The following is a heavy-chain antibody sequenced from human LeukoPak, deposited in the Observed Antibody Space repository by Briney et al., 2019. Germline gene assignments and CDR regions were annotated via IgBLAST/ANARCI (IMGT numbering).Heavy chain of an antibody. CDR3: ARVGGYSSSWYTRPGGWFDP. D-gene: IGHD6-13*01. Sequence: SETLSLTCTVSGGSISSSSYYWGWIRQPPGKGLEWIGYIYYSGSTNYNPSLKSRVTISVDTSKNQFSLKLSSVTAADAAVYYCARVGGYSSSWYTRPGGWFDPWGQGTLVTVSS. J-gene: IGHJ5*02. V-gene: IGHV4-61*05. CDR1: GGSISSSSYY. CDR2: IYYSGST.